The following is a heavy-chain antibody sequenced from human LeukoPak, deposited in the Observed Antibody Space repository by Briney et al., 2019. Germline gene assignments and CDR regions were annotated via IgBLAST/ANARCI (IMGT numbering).Heavy chain of an antibody. V-gene: IGHV5-51*01. J-gene: IGHJ6*02. CDR1: GYSFTSYW. Sequence: GESLKISCKGSGYSFTSYWIGWVRQMPGKGLEWMGSIYPGDFATRYSPSLQGQVTISGDKSISTAYLQWSGLKASDTAMYYCATQTSGGMDVWGQGTTVTVSS. CDR2: IYPGDFAT. CDR3: ATQTSGGMDV.